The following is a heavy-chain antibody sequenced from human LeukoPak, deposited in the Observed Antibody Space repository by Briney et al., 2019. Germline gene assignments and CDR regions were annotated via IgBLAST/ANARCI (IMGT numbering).Heavy chain of an antibody. CDR2: IYTGDRT. CDR3: ASAAAAYYGMDV. J-gene: IGHJ6*02. Sequence: SGGSLRLSCVDSGFTVSSNYMGWVRQAPGKGLEWVSVIYTGDRTSYADSVKGRFSISRDNSKNTVYLQINSLRAEDTAVYYCASAAAAYYGMDVWGQGTTVTVSS. CDR1: GFTVSSNY. D-gene: IGHD6-25*01. V-gene: IGHV3-53*01.